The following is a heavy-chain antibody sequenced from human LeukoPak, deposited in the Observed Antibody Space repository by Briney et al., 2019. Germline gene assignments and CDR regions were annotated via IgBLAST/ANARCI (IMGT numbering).Heavy chain of an antibody. J-gene: IGHJ4*02. CDR1: GGSFSSSNW. Sequence: SGTLSLTCAVSGGSFSSSNWWSWVRQPPGKGLEWIGEIYHSGSTNYNPSLKSRVTISVDKSKNQFSPKLSSVTAADTAVYYCARIVVVPAAIEYYFDYWGQGTLVTVSS. V-gene: IGHV4-4*02. D-gene: IGHD2-2*01. CDR2: IYHSGST. CDR3: ARIVVVPAAIEYYFDY.